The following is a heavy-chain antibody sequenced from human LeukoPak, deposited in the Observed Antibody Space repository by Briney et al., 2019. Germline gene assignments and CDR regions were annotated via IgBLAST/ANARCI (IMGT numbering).Heavy chain of an antibody. CDR3: ARGGEQYYYGSGSYRSENWFDP. CDR2: IYYSGST. V-gene: IGHV4-31*03. CDR1: GGSISSGGYY. Sequence: SSETLSLTCTVSGGSISSGGYYWSWIRQHPGKGLEWIGYIYYSGSTYYNPSLKSRVTISVDTSKNQFSLKLSSVTAADTAVYYCARGGEQYYYGSGSYRSENWFDPWGQGTLVTVSS. D-gene: IGHD3-10*01. J-gene: IGHJ5*02.